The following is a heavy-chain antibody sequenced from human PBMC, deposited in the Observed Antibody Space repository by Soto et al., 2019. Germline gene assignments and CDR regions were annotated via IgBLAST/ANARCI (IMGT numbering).Heavy chain of an antibody. V-gene: IGHV3-7*03. CDR1: GFTFGDYW. D-gene: IGHD3-3*01. CDR2: IKKDGSEN. Sequence: VGSLRLSCAASGFTFGDYWMSWVRQAPGKGLEWVAHIKKDGSENYYVDSVTGRFTVSRDNTKNSLYLQMNSLRAEDTAVYYCAKLGSGYYTGLYFDYWGQGTLVTVSS. CDR3: AKLGSGYYTGLYFDY. J-gene: IGHJ4*02.